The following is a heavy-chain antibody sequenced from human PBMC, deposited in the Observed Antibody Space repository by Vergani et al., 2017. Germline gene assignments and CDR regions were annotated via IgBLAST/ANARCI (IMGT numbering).Heavy chain of an antibody. V-gene: IGHV1-18*01. Sequence: QVQLVQSGAEVKKPGASVKVSCKASGYTFTSYGISWVRQAPGQGLEWMGWISAYNGNTNYAQKLQGRVTMTTDTSTSTAYMELSSLRSEDTAVYYCARDKRPADCSSTSCKNWFDPWGQGTLVTVSS. J-gene: IGHJ5*02. CDR1: GYTFTSYG. CDR2: ISAYNGNT. CDR3: ARDKRPADCSSTSCKNWFDP. D-gene: IGHD2-2*01.